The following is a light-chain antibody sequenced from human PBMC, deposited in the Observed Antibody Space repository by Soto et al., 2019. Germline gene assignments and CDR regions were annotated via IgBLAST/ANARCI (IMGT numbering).Light chain of an antibody. CDR1: QTIYSN. V-gene: IGKV3-11*01. CDR2: DAS. Sequence: IVMTQSPATLSVSRGERATLSCRAGQTIYSNVAWYQQKPGQAPRLLMYDASNRATGIPARFSGSGSGTDFTLAISSLEPEDFAVYYCQQRDNWPWTFGQGTKVDIK. J-gene: IGKJ1*01. CDR3: QQRDNWPWT.